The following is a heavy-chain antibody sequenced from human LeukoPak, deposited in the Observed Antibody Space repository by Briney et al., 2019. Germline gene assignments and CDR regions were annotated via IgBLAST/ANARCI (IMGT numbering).Heavy chain of an antibody. CDR2: ISYDGSNK. J-gene: IGHJ5*02. CDR3: AKESYYYDSSGYSRVLDP. Sequence: GRSLRLSCAASGFTFSSYGMHWVRQAPGEGLEWVAVISYDGSNKYYADSVKGRFTISRDNSKNTLYLQMNSLRAEDTAVYYCAKESYYYDSSGYSRVLDPWGQGTLVTVSS. D-gene: IGHD3-22*01. CDR1: GFTFSSYG. V-gene: IGHV3-30*18.